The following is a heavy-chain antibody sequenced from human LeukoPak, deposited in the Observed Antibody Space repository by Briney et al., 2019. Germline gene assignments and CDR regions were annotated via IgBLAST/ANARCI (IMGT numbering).Heavy chain of an antibody. CDR3: ARDSRYSYGLPDY. J-gene: IGHJ4*02. CDR1: GFTFSDYY. V-gene: IGHV3-11*04. CDR2: ISSSGSTI. D-gene: IGHD5-18*01. Sequence: GGSLRLSCAASGFTFSDYYMSWLRQAPGKGLEWVSYISSSGSTIYYADSVKGRFTISRDNAKNSLYLQMNSLRAEDTAVYYCARDSRYSYGLPDYWGQGTLVTVSS.